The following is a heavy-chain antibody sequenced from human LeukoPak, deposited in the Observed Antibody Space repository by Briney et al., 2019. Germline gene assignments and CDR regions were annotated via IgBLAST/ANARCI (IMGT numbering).Heavy chain of an antibody. CDR2: ISYDGSNK. V-gene: IGHV3-30*03. Sequence: GGSLRLSCAASGFTLSSYGMHWVRQAPGKGLEWVAVISYDGSNKYYAGSVKGRFTISRDNAKKSLYLQMNSLRVEDTAVYYCARGPPLFDPWGQGTLVTVSS. J-gene: IGHJ5*02. CDR1: GFTLSSYG. CDR3: ARGPPLFDP.